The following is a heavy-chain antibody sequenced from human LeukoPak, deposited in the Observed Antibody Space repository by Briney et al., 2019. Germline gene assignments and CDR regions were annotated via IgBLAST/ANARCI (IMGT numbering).Heavy chain of an antibody. D-gene: IGHD3-22*01. Sequence: GGSLRLSCEASGFTFSHYEMNWVRQAPGKGLEWVSYISSSGYTIYYADSVKGRFTISRDNSKNTLFLQMNSLRPEDTAVYHCAKVALFSGYYPPFDYWGQGTLVTVSS. CDR2: ISSSGYTI. V-gene: IGHV3-48*03. J-gene: IGHJ4*02. CDR1: GFTFSHYE. CDR3: AKVALFSGYYPPFDY.